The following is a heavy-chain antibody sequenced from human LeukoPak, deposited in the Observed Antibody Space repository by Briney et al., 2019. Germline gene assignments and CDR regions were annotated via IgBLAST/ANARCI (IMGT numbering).Heavy chain of an antibody. V-gene: IGHV3-33*01. CDR3: ARVSGSYQAYYFDY. J-gene: IGHJ4*02. CDR1: GFTFRSYG. Sequence: GGSLRLSGAASGFTFRSYGMHWVRQAPGKGLEWVAVIWYDGSNKYYADSVKGRFAISRDNSKNTLYLQMNSLRAEDTAVYYCARVSGSYQAYYFDYWGQGTLVTVSS. D-gene: IGHD1-26*01. CDR2: IWYDGSNK.